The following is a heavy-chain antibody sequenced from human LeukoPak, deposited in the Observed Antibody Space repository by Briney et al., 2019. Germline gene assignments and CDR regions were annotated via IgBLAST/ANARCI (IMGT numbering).Heavy chain of an antibody. J-gene: IGHJ5*02. D-gene: IGHD6-13*01. V-gene: IGHV4-38-2*01. CDR1: GGSFSGYY. Sequence: PSETLSLTCAVYGGSFSGYYWGWIRQPPGKGLEWIGSIYHSGSTYYNPSLKSRVTISVDTSKNQFSLKLSSVTAADTAVYYCARGGSSWYIGWFNPWGQGTLVTVSS. CDR3: ARGGSSWYIGWFNP. CDR2: IYHSGST.